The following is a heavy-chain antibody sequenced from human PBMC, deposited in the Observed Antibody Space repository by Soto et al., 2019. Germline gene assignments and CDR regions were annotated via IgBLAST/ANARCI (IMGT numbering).Heavy chain of an antibody. CDR2: ISTSGTTI. Sequence: QGQLVESGGGLVQPGGSLRLSCAASGYIFSDYYMTWIRQAPGKGMEWVSYISTSGTTISYAVSVKGRFTISRDDAKNSLYLQMSSLRAEDTAVYYCARAGGSGWSLDYWGQGTLVTVSS. CDR3: ARAGGSGWSLDY. D-gene: IGHD6-19*01. J-gene: IGHJ4*02. V-gene: IGHV3-11*01. CDR1: GYIFSDYY.